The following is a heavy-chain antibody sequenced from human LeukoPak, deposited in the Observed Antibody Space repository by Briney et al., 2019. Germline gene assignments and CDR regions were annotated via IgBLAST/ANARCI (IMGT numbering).Heavy chain of an antibody. CDR2: VDPEDGET. D-gene: IGHD5-12*01. CDR1: GYTFTDYY. J-gene: IGHJ4*02. V-gene: IGHV1-69-2*01. Sequence: ASVKISCKASGYTFTDYYIHWVQQAPGKGLEWMGRVDPEDGETIYAEKFQGRLTITADTSTDTAYMDLSSLTSEDAAVYYCAPRGVATAYWGQGTLVTVS. CDR3: APRGVATAY.